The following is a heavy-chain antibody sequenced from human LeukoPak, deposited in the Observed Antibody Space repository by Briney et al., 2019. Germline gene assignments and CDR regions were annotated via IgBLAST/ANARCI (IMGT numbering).Heavy chain of an antibody. CDR2: ISSSGSTI. CDR1: GFTFSSYE. D-gene: IGHD3-10*01. J-gene: IGHJ6*03. V-gene: IGHV3-48*03. Sequence: PGGSLGLSCAASGFTFSSYEMNWVRQAPGKGLEWVSYISSSGSTIYYADSVKGRFTISRDNAKNSLYLQMNSLRAEDTAVYYCASLGLWFGEFPRDYYYYYMDVWGKGTTVTVSS. CDR3: ASLGLWFGEFPRDYYYYYMDV.